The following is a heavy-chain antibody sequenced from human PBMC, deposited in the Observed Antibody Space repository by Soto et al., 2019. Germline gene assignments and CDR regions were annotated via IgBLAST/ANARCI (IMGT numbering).Heavy chain of an antibody. D-gene: IGHD3-9*01. CDR2: INPNSGGT. V-gene: IGHV1-2*02. J-gene: IGHJ3*02. CDR3: ARVRIRYFDWPDAFDI. Sequence: ASVKVSCKASGYTFTGYYMHWVRQAPGQGLEWMGWINPNSGGTNYAQKFRGRVTMTRDTSISTAYMELSRLRSDDTAVYYCARVRIRYFDWPDAFDIWGQGTMVTVSS. CDR1: GYTFTGYY.